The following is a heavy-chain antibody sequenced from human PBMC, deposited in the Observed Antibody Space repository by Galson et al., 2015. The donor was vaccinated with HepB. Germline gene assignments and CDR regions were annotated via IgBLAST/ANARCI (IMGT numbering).Heavy chain of an antibody. Sequence: SLRLSCAASGFAFDTHAMSWVRQAPGRGLEWISGISGNGDSTFYADSVKGRFTVSRDNSNNMLYLQMNSLRAEDAGRYFCAKGYGLIDSWGQGILVTVSS. J-gene: IGHJ5*01. D-gene: IGHD5-18*01. CDR1: GFAFDTHA. V-gene: IGHV3-23*01. CDR2: ISGNGDST. CDR3: AKGYGLIDS.